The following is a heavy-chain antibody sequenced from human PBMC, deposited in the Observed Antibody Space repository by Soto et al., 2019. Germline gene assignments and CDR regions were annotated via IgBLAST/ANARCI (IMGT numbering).Heavy chain of an antibody. V-gene: IGHV3-7*05. Sequence: GGSLRLSCAASGFTFSSYWMSWVRQAPGKGLEWVANIKQDGSEKYYVDSVKGRFTISGDNAKNSLYLQMNSLRAEDTAVYYCARTLNIVGLTPDYWGQGTLVTVSS. CDR1: GFTFSSYW. CDR2: IKQDGSEK. J-gene: IGHJ4*02. D-gene: IGHD1-26*01. CDR3: ARTLNIVGLTPDY.